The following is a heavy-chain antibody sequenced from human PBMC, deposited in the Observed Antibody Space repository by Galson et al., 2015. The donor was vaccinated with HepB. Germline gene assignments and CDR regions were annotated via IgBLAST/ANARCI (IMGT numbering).Heavy chain of an antibody. CDR1: GFTFSSYG. CDR2: ISGSGSIA. J-gene: IGHJ4*02. Sequence: SLRLSCAASGFTFSSYGMSWVRQAPGKGLAWVSSISGSGSIAYYADSVKGRFTISRDNSKNTLYLQMNSLRAEDTAVYYCVKSSRGGSGSSIDSWVQGTLVTISS. V-gene: IGHV3-23*01. D-gene: IGHD3-10*01. CDR3: VKSSRGGSGSSIDS.